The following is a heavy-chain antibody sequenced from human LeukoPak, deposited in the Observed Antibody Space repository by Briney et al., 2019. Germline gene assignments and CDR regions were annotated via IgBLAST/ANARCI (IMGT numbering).Heavy chain of an antibody. D-gene: IGHD6-13*01. J-gene: IGHJ4*02. CDR3: ARDLPLAAADPKADY. Sequence: GGSLRLSCAATGFTFSSYSMNWVRQAPGKGLEWVSSISSSSSYIYYADSVKGRFTISRDNAKNSLYLQMNSLRAEDTAVYYCARDLPLAAADPKADYWGQGTLVTVSS. CDR2: ISSSSSYI. CDR1: GFTFSSYS. V-gene: IGHV3-21*01.